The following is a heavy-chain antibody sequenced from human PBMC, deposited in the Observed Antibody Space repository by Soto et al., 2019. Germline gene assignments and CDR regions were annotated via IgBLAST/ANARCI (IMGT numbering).Heavy chain of an antibody. J-gene: IGHJ4*02. Sequence: QVQLVQSGAEVKKPGSSVKVSCKASGGTFSSYTISWVRQAPGQGLEWMGRIILILGIANYAQKFQGRVTITADKSTSTAYMELSSLRSEDTAVYYCAGEGYGDYEVYWGQGTLVTVSS. CDR2: IILILGIA. V-gene: IGHV1-69*02. CDR1: GGTFSSYT. CDR3: AGEGYGDYEVY. D-gene: IGHD4-17*01.